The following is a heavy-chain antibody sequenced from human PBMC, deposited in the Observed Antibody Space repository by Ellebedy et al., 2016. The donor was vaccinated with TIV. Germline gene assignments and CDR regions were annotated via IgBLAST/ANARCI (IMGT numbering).Heavy chain of an antibody. Sequence: GESLKISCAASGSTFTNYAMSWVRQAPGKGLEWVSAISTSGGSTYYADSVKGRFTVSRDNPKNTLYLQMNSLRAEDTAVYYCVRRAGSYHFDYWGQGTLVTV. V-gene: IGHV3-23*01. J-gene: IGHJ4*02. D-gene: IGHD1-26*01. CDR1: GSTFTNYA. CDR2: ISTSGGST. CDR3: VRRAGSYHFDY.